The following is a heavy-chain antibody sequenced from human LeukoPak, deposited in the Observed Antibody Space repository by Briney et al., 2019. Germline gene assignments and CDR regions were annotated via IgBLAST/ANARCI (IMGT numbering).Heavy chain of an antibody. Sequence: PSETLSLTCAVYGGSFSGYYWSWIRRPPGKGLEWIGEINHSGSTNYNPSLKSRVTISVDTSKNQFSLKLSSVTAADTAVYYCARGPYYDFWSGYSQHGSFDYWGQGTLVTVSS. J-gene: IGHJ4*02. CDR1: GGSFSGYY. V-gene: IGHV4-34*01. CDR2: INHSGST. CDR3: ARGPYYDFWSGYSQHGSFDY. D-gene: IGHD3-3*01.